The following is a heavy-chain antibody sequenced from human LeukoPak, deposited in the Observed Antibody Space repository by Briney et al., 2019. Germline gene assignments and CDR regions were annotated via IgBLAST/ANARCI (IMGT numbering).Heavy chain of an antibody. D-gene: IGHD2/OR15-2a*01. CDR1: GFTFSSYE. CDR3: ARDGTFYGMDV. CDR2: ISSSGSTI. V-gene: IGHV3-48*03. Sequence: PGGSLRLSCAASGFTFSSYEMNWLRQAPGKGLEWVSYISSSGSTIYYADSVKGRFTISRDNAKNSLYLQMNSLRAEDTAVYYCARDGTFYGMDVWGQGTTVTVSS. J-gene: IGHJ6*02.